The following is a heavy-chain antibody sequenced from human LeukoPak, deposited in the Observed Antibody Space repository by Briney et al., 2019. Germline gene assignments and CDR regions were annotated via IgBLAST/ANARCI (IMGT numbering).Heavy chain of an antibody. CDR2: ISPNTGDT. Sequence: ASVKVSCKASGYTFTAYYLHWVRQAPGQGLEWMAWISPNTGDTDYAQNFQGRVTMTRDTSTTTVYMELTGLRSDDTAVYYCARAVRDILTGSRSFDCWGQGTLVTVSS. V-gene: IGHV1-2*02. CDR1: GYTFTAYY. J-gene: IGHJ4*02. CDR3: ARAVRDILTGSRSFDC. D-gene: IGHD3-9*01.